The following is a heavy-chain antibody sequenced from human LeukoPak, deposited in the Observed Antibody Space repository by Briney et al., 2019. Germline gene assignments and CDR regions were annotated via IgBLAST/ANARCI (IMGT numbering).Heavy chain of an antibody. J-gene: IGHJ1*01. CDR3: ARAPLAYQPVVLFEN. V-gene: IGHV4-39*07. Sequence: SETLSLTCTVSGDPISNSAYHWGWIRQPPGKGLEYIGRISYTGSTYYNPSLKSRVTISVDTSKNQFSLKLSSVTAADTAFYYCARAPLAYQPVVLFENWGQGTLVTVSS. D-gene: IGHD2-2*01. CDR1: GDPISNSAYH. CDR2: ISYTGST.